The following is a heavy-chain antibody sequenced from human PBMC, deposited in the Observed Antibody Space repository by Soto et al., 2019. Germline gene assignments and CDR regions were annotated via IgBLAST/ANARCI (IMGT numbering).Heavy chain of an antibody. Sequence: VESLKISCKGSGYTFTRYWIGWVRQMPGKGLEWMGTIYPDDSDTRYSPAFQGQVTLLADQSISTAYLQWSSLNAPDPAIYYCASPVANGLEVWGRGTTVTVSS. CDR1: GYTFTRYW. V-gene: IGHV5-51*01. D-gene: IGHD6-25*01. CDR2: IYPDDSDT. CDR3: ASPVANGLEV. J-gene: IGHJ6*02.